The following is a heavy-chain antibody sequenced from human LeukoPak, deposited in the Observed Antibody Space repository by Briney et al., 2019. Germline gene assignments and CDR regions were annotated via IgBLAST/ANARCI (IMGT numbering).Heavy chain of an antibody. J-gene: IGHJ4*02. CDR1: GFTFSSYA. D-gene: IGHD3-10*01. CDR3: AKGAEEVLWFGELLPHFDY. Sequence: PGGSLRLSCAASGFTFSSYAMSWVRQAPGKGLEWVSAISGSGGNTYYADSVKGRFTISRDNSKNTLYLQMNSLRAEDTAVYYCAKGAEEVLWFGELLPHFDYWGQGTLVTVSS. CDR2: ISGSGGNT. V-gene: IGHV3-23*01.